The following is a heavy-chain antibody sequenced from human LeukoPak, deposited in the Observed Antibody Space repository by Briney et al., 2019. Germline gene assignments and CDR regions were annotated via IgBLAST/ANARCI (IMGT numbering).Heavy chain of an antibody. Sequence: GRSLRLSCVASGFTFDDYGMSWVRQAPGKGLEWVSGINWNGDSTGYADSVKGRFTISRDNAKNSLYLQLNSLRAGDKAFYHLARDLPASYYYMDVWGKGTTVTVSS. J-gene: IGHJ6*03. CDR3: ARDLPASYYYMDV. CDR1: GFTFDDYG. CDR2: INWNGDST. V-gene: IGHV3-20*01. D-gene: IGHD5/OR15-5a*01.